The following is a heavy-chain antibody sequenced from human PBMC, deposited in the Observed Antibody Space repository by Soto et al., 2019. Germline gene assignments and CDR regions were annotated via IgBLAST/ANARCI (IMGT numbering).Heavy chain of an antibody. D-gene: IGHD3-3*01. CDR3: ARAQGVTIFGVVIPNYFDY. CDR2: INPNSGGT. V-gene: IGHV1-2*04. Sequence: ASVKVSCKASGYTFTGYYMHWVRQAPGQGLEWMGWINPNSGGTNYARKFQGWVTMTRDTSISTAYMELSRLRSDDTAVYYCARAQGVTIFGVVIPNYFDYWGQGTLVTVSS. CDR1: GYTFTGYY. J-gene: IGHJ4*02.